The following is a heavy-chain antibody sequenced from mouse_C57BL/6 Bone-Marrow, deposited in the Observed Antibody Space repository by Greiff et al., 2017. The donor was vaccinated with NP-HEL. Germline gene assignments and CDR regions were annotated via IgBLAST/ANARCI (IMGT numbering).Heavy chain of an antibody. D-gene: IGHD1-1*01. CDR1: GFTFSSYG. V-gene: IGHV5-6*02. CDR3: ARHKNYGYAMDY. CDR2: ISSGGSYT. J-gene: IGHJ4*01. Sequence: DVKLVESGGDLVKPGGSLKLSCAASGFTFSSYGMSWVRQTPDKRLEWVATISSGGSYTYYPDSVKGRFTISRDNAKNTLYLQMSSLKSEDTAMYYCARHKNYGYAMDYWGQGTSVTVSS.